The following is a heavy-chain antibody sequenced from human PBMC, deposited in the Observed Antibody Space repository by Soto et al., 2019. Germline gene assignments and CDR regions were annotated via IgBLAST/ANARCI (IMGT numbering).Heavy chain of an antibody. J-gene: IGHJ6*03. CDR2: ISGSGGST. CDR1: GFTFSSYA. CDR3: AKDFTGKAWQLVDYYYYYYMDV. V-gene: IGHV3-23*01. D-gene: IGHD6-13*01. Sequence: GGSLRLSCAASGFTFSSYAMSWVRQAPGKGLEWVSAISGSGGSTYYADSVKGRFTISRDNSKNTLYLQMNSLRAEDTAVYYCAKDFTGKAWQLVDYYYYYYMDVWGKGTTVTVSS.